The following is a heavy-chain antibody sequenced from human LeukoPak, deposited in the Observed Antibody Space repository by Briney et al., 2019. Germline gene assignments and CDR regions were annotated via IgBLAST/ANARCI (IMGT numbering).Heavy chain of an antibody. D-gene: IGHD2-15*01. V-gene: IGHV4-4*07. CDR2: IYTSGST. J-gene: IGHJ4*02. Sequence: SETLSLTCTVSGGSISSYYWSWIRQPAGKGLEWIGRIYTSGSTNYNPPLKSRVTMSVDTSKNQFSLKLSSVTAADTAVYYCAGGYCSGGSCSSGSSFVYWGQGTLVTVSS. CDR3: AGGYCSGGSCSSGSSFVY. CDR1: GGSISSYY.